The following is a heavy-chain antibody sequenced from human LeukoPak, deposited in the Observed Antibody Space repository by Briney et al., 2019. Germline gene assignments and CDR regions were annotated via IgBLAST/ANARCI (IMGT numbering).Heavy chain of an antibody. J-gene: IGHJ1*01. D-gene: IGHD1-26*01. CDR3: AVGATWEYFQH. CDR1: GGSISSGGYS. V-gene: IGHV4-30-2*01. CDR2: IYHSGST. Sequence: SETLSLTCAVSGGSISSGGYSWSWIRQPPGKGLEWIGYIYHSGSTYYNPSLKSRVTISVDRSKNQFSLKLSSVTAADTAVYYCAVGATWEYFQHWGQGTLVTVSS.